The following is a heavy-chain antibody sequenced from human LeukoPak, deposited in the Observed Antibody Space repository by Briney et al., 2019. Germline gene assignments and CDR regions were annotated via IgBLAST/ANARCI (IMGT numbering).Heavy chain of an antibody. CDR1: GYTFTSYG. CDR2: ISAYNGNT. Sequence: ASVKVSCKASGYTFTSYGISWVRQAPGQGLEWMGWISAYNGNTNYAQKLQGRGTMTTDTSTSTAYMELRSLRADDKAVYYCGRASRGYYDFWSGYRVGEDMDVWGKGTTVTVSS. CDR3: GRASRGYYDFWSGYRVGEDMDV. D-gene: IGHD3-3*01. J-gene: IGHJ6*03. V-gene: IGHV1-18*01.